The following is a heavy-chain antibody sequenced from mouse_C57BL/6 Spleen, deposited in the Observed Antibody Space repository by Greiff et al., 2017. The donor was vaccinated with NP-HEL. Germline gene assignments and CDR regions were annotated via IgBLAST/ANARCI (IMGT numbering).Heavy chain of an antibody. CDR3: ARWDYDHAMDY. J-gene: IGHJ4*01. D-gene: IGHD2-4*01. Sequence: EVKLVESGGGLVKPGGSLKLSCAASGFTFSDYGMHWVRQAPEKGLEWVAYISSGSSTIYYADTVKGRFTISRDNAKNTLFLQMTSLRSEDTAMYYCARWDYDHAMDYWGQGTSVTVSS. CDR2: ISSGSSTI. CDR1: GFTFSDYG. V-gene: IGHV5-17*01.